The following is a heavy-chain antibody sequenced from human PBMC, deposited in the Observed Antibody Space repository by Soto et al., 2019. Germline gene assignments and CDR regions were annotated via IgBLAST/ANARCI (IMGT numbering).Heavy chain of an antibody. J-gene: IGHJ5*02. CDR1: GGTFSSYA. Sequence: QVQLVQSGAEVKKPGSSVKVSCKASGGTFSSYAISWVRQAPGQGLEWMGGIIPIFGTANYAQKFQGRDTTTADESTSTAYMELSSLRSEDTAVYYCAETGYNWNDNWFDPWGQGTLVTVSS. CDR3: AETGYNWNDNWFDP. D-gene: IGHD1-20*01. CDR2: IIPIFGTA. V-gene: IGHV1-69*12.